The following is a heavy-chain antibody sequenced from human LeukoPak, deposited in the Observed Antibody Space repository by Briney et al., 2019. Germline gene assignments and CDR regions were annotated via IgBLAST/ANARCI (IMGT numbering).Heavy chain of an antibody. D-gene: IGHD3-22*01. J-gene: IGHJ4*02. CDR1: GGSISSSSYY. CDR3: ARRSYYDSSGHCFDY. CDR2: IYYSGST. V-gene: IGHV4-39*01. Sequence: PSETLSLTCTVSGGSISSSSYYWGWIRQPPGKGLEWIGSIYYSGSTYYNPSLKSRVTISVDTSKNQFSLKLSSVTAADTAVYYCARRSYYDSSGHCFDYWGQGTLSPSPQ.